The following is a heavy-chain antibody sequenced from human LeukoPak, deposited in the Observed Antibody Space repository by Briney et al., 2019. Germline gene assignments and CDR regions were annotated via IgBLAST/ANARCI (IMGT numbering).Heavy chain of an antibody. CDR3: AKDAHYYDSSGYYYDY. CDR1: GFTFSSYA. Sequence: GGSLRLSCAASGFTFSSYAMSWVRQAPGKGLEWVSAISGSSGSTYYADSVKGRFTISRDNSKNTLYLQMNSLRAEDTAVYYCAKDAHYYDSSGYYYDYWGQGTLVTVSS. V-gene: IGHV3-23*01. D-gene: IGHD3-22*01. J-gene: IGHJ4*02. CDR2: ISGSSGST.